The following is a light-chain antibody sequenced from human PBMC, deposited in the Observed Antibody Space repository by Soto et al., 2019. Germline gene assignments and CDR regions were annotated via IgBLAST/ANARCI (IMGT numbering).Light chain of an antibody. CDR3: SSFTTTYFYV. CDR1: SSDVGGYNY. V-gene: IGLV2-14*01. J-gene: IGLJ1*01. Sequence: QSALTQPAAVSGSPGQSITISCTGSSSDVGGYNYVSWYQQHPGKAPKLIIYGVTHRPSGVSSRFSASKSAYTASLTISALQAEDEADYYCSSFTTTYFYVFGPGTKLTVL. CDR2: GVT.